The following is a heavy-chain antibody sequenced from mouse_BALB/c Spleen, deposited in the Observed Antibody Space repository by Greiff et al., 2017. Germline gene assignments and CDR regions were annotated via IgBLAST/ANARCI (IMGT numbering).Heavy chain of an antibody. D-gene: IGHD1-1*02. J-gene: IGHJ4*01. Sequence: EVQLVESGGGLVQPGGSRKLSCAASGFTFSSFGMHWVRQAPEKGLEWVAYISSGSSTIYYADTVKGRFTISRDNPKNTLFLQMTSLRSEDTAMYYCARNYGPMDYWGQGTSVTVSS. V-gene: IGHV5-17*02. CDR1: GFTFSSFG. CDR2: ISSGSSTI. CDR3: ARNYGPMDY.